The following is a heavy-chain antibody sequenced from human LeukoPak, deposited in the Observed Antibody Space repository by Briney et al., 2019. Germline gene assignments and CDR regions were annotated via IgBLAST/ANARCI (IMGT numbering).Heavy chain of an antibody. CDR1: GYTFSTYY. V-gene: IGHV1-46*01. D-gene: IGHD5-18*01. J-gene: IGHJ6*03. CDR2: INPSGGST. Sequence: ASVKVSCKASGYTFSTYYMHWVRQAPGQGLEWMGIINPSGGSTSYAQRFQGRVTMTRDMSTSTVYMELSSLRSEDTAVYYCARDGGYNYGYGSLYYYYYYMDVWGKGTTVTVSS. CDR3: ARDGGYNYGYGSLYYYYYYMDV.